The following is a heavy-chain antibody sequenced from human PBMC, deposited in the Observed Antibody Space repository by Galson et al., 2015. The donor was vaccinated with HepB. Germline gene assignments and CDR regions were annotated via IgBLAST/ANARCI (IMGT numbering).Heavy chain of an antibody. D-gene: IGHD3-22*01. V-gene: IGHV1-18*01. CDR3: ARSRQAYYYDSSGYGDAFDT. CDR1: GYTFTSYG. CDR2: ISAYNGNT. Sequence: SVKVSCKASGYTFTSYGISWVRQAPGQGLEWMGWISAYNGNTNYAQKLQGRVTMTTDTSTSTAYMELRSLRSDDTAVYYCARSRQAYYYDSSGYGDAFDTWGQGTMVTVSS. J-gene: IGHJ3*02.